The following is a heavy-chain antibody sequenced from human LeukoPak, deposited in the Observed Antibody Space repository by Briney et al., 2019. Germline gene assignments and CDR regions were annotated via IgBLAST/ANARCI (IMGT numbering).Heavy chain of an antibody. V-gene: IGHV3-66*02. CDR2: IYSGGST. CDR3: ARDYGGKDAFDI. Sequence: GGSLRLSCAASGFTVSSNYMSWVRQAPGKGLEWVSVIYSGGSTYYADSVKGRLTISRDNSKNTLYLQMNSLRAEDTAVYYCARDYGGKDAFDIWGQGTMVTVSS. CDR1: GFTVSSNY. D-gene: IGHD4-23*01. J-gene: IGHJ3*02.